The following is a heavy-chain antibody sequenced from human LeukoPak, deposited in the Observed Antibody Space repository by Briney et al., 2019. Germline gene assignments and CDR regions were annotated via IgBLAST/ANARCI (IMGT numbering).Heavy chain of an antibody. J-gene: IGHJ6*03. CDR2: IYSGGST. CDR1: GFTVSSNY. D-gene: IGHD3-10*01. Sequence: QSGGSLRLPCAASGFTVSSNYMSWVRQAPGKGLEWVSVIYSGGSTYYADSVKGRFTISRDNSKNTLYLQMNSLRAEDTAVYYCASGSGSYRTPYYYMDVWGTGTTVTVSS. CDR3: ASGSGSYRTPYYYMDV. V-gene: IGHV3-53*01.